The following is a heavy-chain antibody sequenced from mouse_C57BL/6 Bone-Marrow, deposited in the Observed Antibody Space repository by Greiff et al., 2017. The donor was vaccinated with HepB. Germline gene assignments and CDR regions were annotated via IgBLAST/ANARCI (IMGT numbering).Heavy chain of an antibody. CDR3: TRLFRTWFAY. Sequence: VKLMESGAELVRPGASVTLSCKASGYTFTDYEMHWVKQTPVHGLEWIGAIDPETGGTAYNQKFKGKAILTADKSSSTAYMELRSLTSEDSAVYYCTRLFRTWFAYWGQGTLVTVSA. J-gene: IGHJ3*01. CDR1: GYTFTDYE. V-gene: IGHV1-15*01. CDR2: IDPETGGT.